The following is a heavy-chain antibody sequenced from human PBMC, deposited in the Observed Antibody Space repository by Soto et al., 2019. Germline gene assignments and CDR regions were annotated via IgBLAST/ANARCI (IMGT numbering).Heavy chain of an antibody. J-gene: IGHJ6*02. CDR1: GFTFSSYA. Sequence: GGSLRLSCVASGFTFSSYAMSWVRQAPGKGLEWVSAISGSGGSTYYADSVKGRFTISRDNSKNTLYLQMNSLRAEDTAVYYCAKGRSYCSSTSCYFYYYGMDVWGQGTTVTVSS. CDR2: ISGSGGST. D-gene: IGHD2-2*01. V-gene: IGHV3-23*01. CDR3: AKGRSYCSSTSCYFYYYGMDV.